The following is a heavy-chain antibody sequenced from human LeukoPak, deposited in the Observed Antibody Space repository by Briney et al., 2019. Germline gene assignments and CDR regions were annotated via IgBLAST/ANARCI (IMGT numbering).Heavy chain of an antibody. Sequence: GGSLRLSCAASGFTFSSYWMSWVRQAPGKGLEWVANIRQDGSEKYYVDSVKGRFTISRDNAKNSLYLQMNSLRAEDTAVYYCARDLARYGGYDYGGGYWGQGTLVTVSS. J-gene: IGHJ4*02. D-gene: IGHD5-12*01. CDR3: ARDLARYGGYDYGGGY. CDR2: IRQDGSEK. V-gene: IGHV3-7*01. CDR1: GFTFSSYW.